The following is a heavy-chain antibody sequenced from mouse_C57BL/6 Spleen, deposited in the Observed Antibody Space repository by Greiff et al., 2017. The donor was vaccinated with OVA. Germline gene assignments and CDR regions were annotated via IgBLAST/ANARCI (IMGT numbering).Heavy chain of an antibody. CDR3: ARSGYDYDYAMDY. CDR1: GYSFTGYY. J-gene: IGHJ4*01. Sequence: EVKLMESGPELVKPGASVKISCKASGYSFTGYYMNWVKQSPEKSLEWIGEINPSTGGTTYNQKFKAKATLTVDKSSSTAYMQLKSLTSEDSAVYYCARSGYDYDYAMDYWGQGTSVTVSS. V-gene: IGHV1-42*01. CDR2: INPSTGGT. D-gene: IGHD2-4*01.